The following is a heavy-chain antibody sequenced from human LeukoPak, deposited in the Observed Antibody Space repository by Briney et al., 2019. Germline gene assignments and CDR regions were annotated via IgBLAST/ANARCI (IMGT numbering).Heavy chain of an antibody. CDR1: GYTFTDDY. V-gene: IGHV1-2*02. CDR3: ARGELKMGSGGTYFRW. D-gene: IGHD6-19*01. CDR2: INPKSGAT. J-gene: IGHJ4*02. Sequence: ASVKVSCKASGYTFTDDYLHWVRQAPGQGLEWMGWINPKSGATHYAQMFQGRVTMTRDTSISAAYLDLRGLRSDDTAVYYCARGELKMGSGGTYFRWWGQGTLVSAPS.